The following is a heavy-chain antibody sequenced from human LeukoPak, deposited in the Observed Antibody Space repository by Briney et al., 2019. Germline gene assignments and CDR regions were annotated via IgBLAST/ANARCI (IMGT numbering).Heavy chain of an antibody. D-gene: IGHD2-2*01. J-gene: IGHJ3*02. Sequence: SETLSLTCAVYGGSFSGYYWSWIRQPPGKGLEWIGEINHSGSTNYNPSLKSRVTISVDTSKNQFSLKLSSVTAADTAVYYCARVGYCSSTSCYGAIDAFDIWGQGTMVTVSS. CDR1: GGSFSGYY. V-gene: IGHV4-34*01. CDR2: INHSGST. CDR3: ARVGYCSSTSCYGAIDAFDI.